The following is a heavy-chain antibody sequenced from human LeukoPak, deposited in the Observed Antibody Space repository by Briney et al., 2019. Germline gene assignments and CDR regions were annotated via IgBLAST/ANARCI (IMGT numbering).Heavy chain of an antibody. Sequence: ASVKVSCKASGYTFTSYGISWVRQAPGQGLEWMGWISAYNGNTNYAQKLQGRVTMTTDTSTSTAYMELRSLRSDDTAVYYCARVEYYYDSSGYYYVLDYWGQGTLVTVSS. CDR2: ISAYNGNT. D-gene: IGHD3-22*01. V-gene: IGHV1-18*01. CDR1: GYTFTSYG. CDR3: ARVEYYYDSSGYYYVLDY. J-gene: IGHJ4*02.